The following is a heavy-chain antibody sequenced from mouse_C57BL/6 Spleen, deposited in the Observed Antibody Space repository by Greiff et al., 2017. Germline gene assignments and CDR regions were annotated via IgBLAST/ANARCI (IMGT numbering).Heavy chain of an antibody. CDR1: GYAFSSSW. Sequence: VQGVESGPELVKPGASVKISCKASGYAFSSSWMNWVKQRPGKGLEWIGRIYPGDGDTNYNGKFKGKATLTADKSSSTAYMQLSSLTSEDSAVYFFARRDWGDYFDYWGQGTTLTVSS. V-gene: IGHV1-82*01. D-gene: IGHD4-1*01. J-gene: IGHJ2*01. CDR2: IYPGDGDT. CDR3: ARRDWGDYFDY.